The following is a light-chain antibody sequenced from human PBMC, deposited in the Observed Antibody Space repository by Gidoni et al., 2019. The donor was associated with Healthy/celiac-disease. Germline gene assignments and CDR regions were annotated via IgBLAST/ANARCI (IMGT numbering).Light chain of an antibody. V-gene: IGKV1-39*01. CDR3: QQNSRTPYT. Sequence: DIQMTHSPSSLSASAGDRVTITCRASQTINSYLNWYQQKPGKAPNLLISAASNLQSGVPSRFSGSGSGTDFTLTISSLQPDDFAVYYCQQNSRTPYTFSQGTYLDIK. CDR2: AAS. CDR1: QTINSY. J-gene: IGKJ2*01.